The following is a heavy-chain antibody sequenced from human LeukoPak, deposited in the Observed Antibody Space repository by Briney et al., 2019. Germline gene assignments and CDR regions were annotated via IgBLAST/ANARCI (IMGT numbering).Heavy chain of an antibody. Sequence: GGSLRLSCAASGFTFSSYSMNWVRQAPGKGLEWVSSISSSSSYIYYADSVKGRFTISRDNAKNSLYLQMNSLRAEDTAVYYCARDNEYYGSGSYYDWSDPWGQGTLVTVSS. CDR1: GFTFSSYS. V-gene: IGHV3-21*01. CDR3: ARDNEYYGSGSYYDWSDP. J-gene: IGHJ5*02. CDR2: ISSSSSYI. D-gene: IGHD3-10*01.